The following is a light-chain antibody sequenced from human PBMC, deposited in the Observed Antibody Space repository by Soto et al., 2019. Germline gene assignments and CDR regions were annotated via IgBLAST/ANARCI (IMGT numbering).Light chain of an antibody. CDR2: DAS. V-gene: IGKV3-11*01. CDR1: QSVSSY. CDR3: QQRSNWPWT. Sequence: IGLTQSPATVSLSPGERATLSCRASQSVSSYLAWYQQKPGQAPRLLIYDASNRATGIPARFSGSGSGTDFTLTISSLEPEDFAVYYCQQRSNWPWTFRQGTKVDIK. J-gene: IGKJ1*01.